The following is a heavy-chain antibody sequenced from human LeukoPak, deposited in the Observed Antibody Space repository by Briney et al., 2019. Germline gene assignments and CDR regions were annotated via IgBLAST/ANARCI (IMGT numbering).Heavy chain of an antibody. J-gene: IGHJ3*02. V-gene: IGHV3-64D*06. Sequence: GGSLRLSCSASGFTFSSYAMHWARQAPGKGLEYVSAISSNGGSTYYADSVKGRFTISRDNSKNTLYLQMSSLRAEDTAVYYCVKDAITMVRGVIFDAFDIWGQGTMVTVSS. D-gene: IGHD3-10*01. CDR2: ISSNGGST. CDR1: GFTFSSYA. CDR3: VKDAITMVRGVIFDAFDI.